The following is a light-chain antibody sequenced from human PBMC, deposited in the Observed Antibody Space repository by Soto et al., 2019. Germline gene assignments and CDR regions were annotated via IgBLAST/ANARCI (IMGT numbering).Light chain of an antibody. CDR3: SSYTSSTAPV. CDR2: KVS. CDR1: SSDVGGYDY. J-gene: IGLJ3*02. V-gene: IGLV2-14*01. Sequence: QSALTQPGSVSGSPGQSITISCTGTSSDVGGYDYVSWYQHHPGKAPKLMIYKVSNRPSGVSNRFSGSKSGNTASLTISGVQAEDEADYSCSSYTSSTAPVFGKGKKLTVL.